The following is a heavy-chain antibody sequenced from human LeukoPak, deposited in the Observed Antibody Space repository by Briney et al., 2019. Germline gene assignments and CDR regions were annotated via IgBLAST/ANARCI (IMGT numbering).Heavy chain of an antibody. Sequence: QPGGSLRLSCAASGFTFSAYGMHWVRQAPGKGLEWVSVIYSGGSTYYADSVKGRFTISRDNSKNTLYLQMNSLRAEDTAVYYCARGSRSSGWFDYWGQGTLVTVSS. CDR1: GFTFSAYG. V-gene: IGHV3-NL1*01. CDR2: IYSGGST. CDR3: ARGSRSSGWFDY. J-gene: IGHJ4*02. D-gene: IGHD6-19*01.